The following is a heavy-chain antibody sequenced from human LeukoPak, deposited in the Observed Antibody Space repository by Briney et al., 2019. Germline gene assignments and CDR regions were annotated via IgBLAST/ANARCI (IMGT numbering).Heavy chain of an antibody. V-gene: IGHV3-7*01. Sequence: PGGSLRLSCVAPGFSFSSYWMSWVRQAPGKGLEWVANIKQDGSEKYFVDSVKGRFTISRDNAKNSLYLQMNSLRAEDTAVYYCAREMYPFDYWGQGTLVTVSS. CDR2: IKQDGSEK. J-gene: IGHJ4*02. CDR3: AREMYPFDY. D-gene: IGHD2-8*01. CDR1: GFSFSSYW.